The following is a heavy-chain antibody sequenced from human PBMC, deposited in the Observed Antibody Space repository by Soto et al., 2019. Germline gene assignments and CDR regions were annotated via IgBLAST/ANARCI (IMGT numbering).Heavy chain of an antibody. CDR2: INPNSGGT. V-gene: IGHV1-2*04. CDR3: ARDQTTVTKYYSSYGMDV. CDR1: GYTFTGYY. Sequence: ASVKVSCKASGYTFTGYYMHWVRQAPGQGLEWMGWINPNSGGTNYAQKFQGWVTMTRDTSISTAYMELSRLRSDDTAVYYCARDQTTVTKYYSSYGMDVWGQGPTVTVSS. J-gene: IGHJ6*02. D-gene: IGHD4-17*01.